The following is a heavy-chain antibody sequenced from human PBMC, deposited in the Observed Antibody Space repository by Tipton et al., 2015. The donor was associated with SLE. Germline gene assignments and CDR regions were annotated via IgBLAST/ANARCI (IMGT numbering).Heavy chain of an antibody. D-gene: IGHD1-26*01. V-gene: IGHV3-21*04. Sequence: GSLRLSCAASGFIFSSYSMNWVRQAPEKGLEWVSSISSTTSYIYYADSVKGRFTISRDNAKNSLYLQMNSLRAEDTAVYYCARELRRNGNYYYGAFDLWGQGTVVTVSS. J-gene: IGHJ3*01. CDR1: GFIFSSYS. CDR3: ARELRRNGNYYYGAFDL. CDR2: ISSTTSYI.